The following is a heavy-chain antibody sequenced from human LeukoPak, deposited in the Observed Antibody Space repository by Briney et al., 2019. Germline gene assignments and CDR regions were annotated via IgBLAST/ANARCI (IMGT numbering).Heavy chain of an antibody. Sequence: SVTVSCKASGGTFSSYAISWVRQAPGQGLEWMGGIIPIFGTANYAQKFQGRVTITADKSTSTAYMELSSLRSEDTAVYYCARDKQLVEAWDYYYYYYMDVWGKGTTVTVSS. CDR1: GGTFSSYA. CDR3: ARDKQLVEAWDYYYYYYMDV. J-gene: IGHJ6*03. V-gene: IGHV1-69*06. CDR2: IIPIFGTA. D-gene: IGHD6-6*01.